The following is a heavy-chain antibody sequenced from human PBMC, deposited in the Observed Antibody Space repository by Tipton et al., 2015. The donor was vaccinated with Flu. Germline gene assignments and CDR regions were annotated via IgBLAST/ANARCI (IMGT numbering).Heavy chain of an antibody. J-gene: IGHJ4*02. Sequence: SLRLSCVASGFTFSDYGMHWVRQAPGKGLEWVAVIWYDGSETRYADSVKGRFTISRDKSRNTAYLQMNGLRVDDTAVYYCARGNPPNSPIDYWGQGSLVTDS. CDR1: GFTFSDYG. V-gene: IGHV3-33*01. CDR2: IWYDGSET. CDR3: ARGNPPNSPIDY. D-gene: IGHD2/OR15-2a*01.